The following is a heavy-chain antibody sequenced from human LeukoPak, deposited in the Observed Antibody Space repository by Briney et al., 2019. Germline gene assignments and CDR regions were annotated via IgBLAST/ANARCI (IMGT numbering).Heavy chain of an antibody. CDR1: GGSFSGYY. CDR3: AVGTPPLGYCSSTSCPDYYGMDV. D-gene: IGHD2-2*01. CDR2: INHSGST. V-gene: IGHV4-34*01. J-gene: IGHJ6*02. Sequence: SETLSLTCAVYGGSFSGYYWSWIRQPPGKGLEWIGEINHSGSTNYNPSLKSRVTISVDTSRNQFSLKLSSVTAADTAVYYCAVGTPPLGYCSSTSCPDYYGMDVWGQGTTVTVSS.